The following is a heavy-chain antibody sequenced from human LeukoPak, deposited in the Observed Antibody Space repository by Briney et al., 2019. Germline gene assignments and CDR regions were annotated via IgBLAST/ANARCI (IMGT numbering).Heavy chain of an antibody. CDR2: IYYSGST. CDR1: GGSISSYY. V-gene: IGHV4-59*01. J-gene: IGHJ6*02. CDR3: ARSAVVLRRIMDV. Sequence: SETLSLTCTVSGGSISSYYWSWIRRPPGKGLEWIGYIYYSGSTNYNPSLKSRVTISVDTSKNQFSLKLSSVTAADTAVYYCARSAVVLRRIMDVWGQGTTVTVSS. D-gene: IGHD6-19*01.